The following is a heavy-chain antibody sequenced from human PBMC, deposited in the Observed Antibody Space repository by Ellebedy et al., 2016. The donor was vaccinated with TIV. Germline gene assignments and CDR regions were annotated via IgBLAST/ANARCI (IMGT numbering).Heavy chain of an antibody. V-gene: IGHV4-34*01. CDR1: GGSFSGYY. D-gene: IGHD3-3*01. CDR3: ARAYIYDFWSGYYIDY. J-gene: IGHJ4*02. Sequence: SETLSLXCAVYGGSFSGYYWSWIRQPPGKGLEWIGEINHSGSTNYNPSLKSRVTISVDTSKNQFSLKLSSVTAADTAVYYCARAYIYDFWSGYYIDYWGQGTLVTVSS. CDR2: INHSGST.